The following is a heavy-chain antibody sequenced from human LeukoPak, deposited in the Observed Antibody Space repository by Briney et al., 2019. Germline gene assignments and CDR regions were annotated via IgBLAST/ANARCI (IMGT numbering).Heavy chain of an antibody. CDR2: INPSGGST. CDR3: ARVAVEMATIIRFDY. V-gene: IGHV1-46*01. Sequence: ASVKVSCKASGYTFTGYYMHWVRQAPGQGLEWMGIINPSGGSTSYAQKFQGRVTMTRDMSTSTVYMELSSLRSEDTAVYYCARVAVEMATIIRFDYWGQGTLVTVSS. CDR1: GYTFTGYY. D-gene: IGHD5-24*01. J-gene: IGHJ4*02.